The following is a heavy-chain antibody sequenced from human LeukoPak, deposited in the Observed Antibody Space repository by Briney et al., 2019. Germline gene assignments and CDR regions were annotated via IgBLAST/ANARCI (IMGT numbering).Heavy chain of an antibody. CDR3: ARDPGRGYCSSTSCYGLGYYGMDV. D-gene: IGHD2-2*01. CDR1: GFTFSSYA. J-gene: IGHJ6*02. V-gene: IGHV3-23*01. CDR2: ISGSGGNT. Sequence: GGSLRLYCAASGFTFSSYAMSWVRQAPGKGLEWVSAISGSGGNTYYADYVKGRFTISRDNSKNTLYLQMNSLRAEDTAVYYCARDPGRGYCSSTSCYGLGYYGMDVWGQGTTVTVSS.